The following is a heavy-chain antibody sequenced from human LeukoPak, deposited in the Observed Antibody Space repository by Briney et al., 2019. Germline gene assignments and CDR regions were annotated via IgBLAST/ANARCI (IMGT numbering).Heavy chain of an antibody. CDR2: IIPILGIA. J-gene: IGHJ2*01. Sequence: PEASVKVSCKTSGYTFTNYGITWVRQAPGQGLEWMGRIIPILGIANYAQKFQGRVTITADKSTSTAYMELSSLRSEDTAVYYCARETEAVAGTSWYFDPWGRGTLVTVSS. CDR3: ARETEAVAGTSWYFDP. D-gene: IGHD6-19*01. CDR1: GYTFTNYG. V-gene: IGHV1-69*04.